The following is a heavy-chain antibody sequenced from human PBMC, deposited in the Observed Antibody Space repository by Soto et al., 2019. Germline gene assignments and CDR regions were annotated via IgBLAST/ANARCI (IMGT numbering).Heavy chain of an antibody. CDR3: ARAPYYYDSSGYLAY. Sequence: GGSLRLSCAASGFTFSSYAMHWVRQAPGKGLEWVAVISYDGSNKYYADSVKGRFTISRDNSKNTLYLQMNSLRAEDTAVYYCARAPYYYDSSGYLAYWGQGTLVTVSS. D-gene: IGHD3-22*01. J-gene: IGHJ4*02. CDR1: GFTFSSYA. V-gene: IGHV3-30-3*01. CDR2: ISYDGSNK.